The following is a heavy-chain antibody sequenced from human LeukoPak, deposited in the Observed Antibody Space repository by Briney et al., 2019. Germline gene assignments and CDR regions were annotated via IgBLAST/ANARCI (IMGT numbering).Heavy chain of an antibody. CDR3: ANSNCSLFDH. Sequence: PGGSLRLSCAASGFTFSSYWMSWVRQTPGKGLEWLANIKQDGSEKYYVDSVKGRFTISRDNAKNSLFLQMNYLRVEDTAVYHCANSNCSLFDHWGQGTLVTVSS. J-gene: IGHJ4*02. V-gene: IGHV3-7*01. D-gene: IGHD7-27*01. CDR2: IKQDGSEK. CDR1: GFTFSSYW.